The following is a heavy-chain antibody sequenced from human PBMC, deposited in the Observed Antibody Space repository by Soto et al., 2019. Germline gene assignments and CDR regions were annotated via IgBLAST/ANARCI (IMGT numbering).Heavy chain of an antibody. J-gene: IGHJ3*02. CDR1: GFTFSSYA. D-gene: IGHD2-2*01. V-gene: IGHV3-23*01. CDR2: ISGSGGST. Sequence: LRLSCAASGFTFSSYAMSWVRQAPGKGLEWVSAISGSGGSTYYADSVKGRFTISRDNSKNTLYLQMNSLRAEDTAVYYCAKEDIVVVPAALRAFDIWGQGTMVTVSS. CDR3: AKEDIVVVPAALRAFDI.